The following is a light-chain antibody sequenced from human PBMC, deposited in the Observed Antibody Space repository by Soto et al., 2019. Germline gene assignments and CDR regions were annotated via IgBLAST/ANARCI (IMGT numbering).Light chain of an antibody. CDR2: EVT. J-gene: IGLJ1*01. CDR1: NSDIGGYNL. Sequence: QSVLTQPGSVSGSPGQSITIYCTGTNSDIGGYNLVSWLQHHPGKAPKLVIYEVTHRPSGISNRFSGSKSGNTASLTISGLQAEDEASYYCSSYTNSATLGVFGTGTKVTVL. CDR3: SSYTNSATLGV. V-gene: IGLV2-14*01.